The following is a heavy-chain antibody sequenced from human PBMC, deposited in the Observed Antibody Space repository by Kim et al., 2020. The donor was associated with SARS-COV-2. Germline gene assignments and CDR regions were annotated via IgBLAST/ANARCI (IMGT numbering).Heavy chain of an antibody. CDR3: ASVIAVAGTEWFDP. V-gene: IGHV4-39*01. CDR2: IYYSGST. Sequence: SETLSLTCTVSGGSISSSSYYWGWIRQPPGKGLEWIGSIYYSGSTYYNPSLKSRVTISVDTSKNQFSLKLSSVTAADTAVYYCASVIAVAGTEWFDPWGQGTLVTVSS. CDR1: GGSISSSSYY. J-gene: IGHJ5*02. D-gene: IGHD6-19*01.